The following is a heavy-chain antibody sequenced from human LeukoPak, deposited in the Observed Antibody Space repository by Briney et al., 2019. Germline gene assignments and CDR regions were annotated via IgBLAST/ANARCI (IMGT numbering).Heavy chain of an antibody. D-gene: IGHD1-26*01. J-gene: IGHJ4*02. V-gene: IGHV4-39*07. CDR2: IYYSGST. Sequence: PSETLSLTCTVSGGSISSSSYYWGWIRQPPGKGLEWIGSIYYSGSTNHNPSLKSRVTISVDTSKNQFSLKLSSVTAADTAVYYCARRKVGATPLGYWGQGTLVTVSS. CDR1: GGSISSSSYY. CDR3: ARRKVGATPLGY.